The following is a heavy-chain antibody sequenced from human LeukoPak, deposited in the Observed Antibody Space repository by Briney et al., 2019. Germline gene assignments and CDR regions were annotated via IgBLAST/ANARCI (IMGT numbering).Heavy chain of an antibody. CDR1: GGSISSYY. Sequence: SETLSLTCTVSGGSISSYYWSWIRQPPGKGLEWIGYIYYSGSTYYNPSLKSRVTISVDTSKNQFSLKLSSVTAADTAVYYCARDQGGSGYSCFDYWGQGTLVTVSS. V-gene: IGHV4-30-4*01. CDR2: IYYSGST. D-gene: IGHD3-22*01. CDR3: ARDQGGSGYSCFDY. J-gene: IGHJ4*02.